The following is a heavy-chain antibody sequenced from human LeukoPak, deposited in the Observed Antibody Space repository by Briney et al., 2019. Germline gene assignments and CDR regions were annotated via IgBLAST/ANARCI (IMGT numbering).Heavy chain of an antibody. J-gene: IGHJ4*02. CDR1: GYSFPSYG. Sequence: ASVKVSCKASGYSFPSYGISWVRQAPGQGLEWMGWTSAYNGATIYAQRFQGRVTITTDTFTSTAYMEVRGLRSDDTAVYYCARESSSGSYQHDYWGQGALVTVSS. D-gene: IGHD3-10*01. CDR3: ARESSSGSYQHDY. CDR2: TSAYNGAT. V-gene: IGHV1-18*01.